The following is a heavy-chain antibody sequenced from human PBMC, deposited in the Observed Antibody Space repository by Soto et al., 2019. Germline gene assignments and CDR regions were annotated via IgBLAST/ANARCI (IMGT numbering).Heavy chain of an antibody. J-gene: IGHJ4*02. CDR1: GCVFGNSA. CDR2: ISGSGSDT. V-gene: IGHV3-23*01. D-gene: IGHD3-9*01. Sequence: GWLRRACAASGCVFGNSAMSWVRQAPGKGLEWVSAISGSGSDTYYADSVKGRFTISRDNFNNTLFLQMGSLRAEDTAVYYCATQNGLRYGAPDYWGQGTMVTVS. CDR3: ATQNGLRYGAPDY.